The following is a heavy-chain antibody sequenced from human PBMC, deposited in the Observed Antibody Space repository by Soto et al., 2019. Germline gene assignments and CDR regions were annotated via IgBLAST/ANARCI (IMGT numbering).Heavy chain of an antibody. J-gene: IGHJ4*02. CDR1: GYSFTSYW. Sequence: PGESLKISCKGSGYSFTSYWIAWVRQVPGKGLGLMGVIYPGDSDIRYSPSFQGHVTISADKSISTAYLQWSSLKASDTAMYYCARHDYYGSGSYYYASYWGQGTLVTVSS. D-gene: IGHD3-10*01. V-gene: IGHV5-51*01. CDR2: IYPGDSDI. CDR3: ARHDYYGSGSYYYASY.